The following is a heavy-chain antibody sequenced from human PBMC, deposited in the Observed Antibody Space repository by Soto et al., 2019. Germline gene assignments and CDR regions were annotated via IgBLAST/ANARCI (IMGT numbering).Heavy chain of an antibody. J-gene: IGHJ4*02. Sequence: SVKVSCKDSGGTFSSYAISLVRQAPGQGPEWMGGIIPICGIAYYAQKIQGSVTNTADESTSTAYVELSSLRSEDTAVYYCARDSAAACIDYWGQGTLVTVSS. D-gene: IGHD6-13*01. V-gene: IGHV1-69*13. CDR2: IIPICGIA. CDR1: GGTFSSYA. CDR3: ARDSAAACIDY.